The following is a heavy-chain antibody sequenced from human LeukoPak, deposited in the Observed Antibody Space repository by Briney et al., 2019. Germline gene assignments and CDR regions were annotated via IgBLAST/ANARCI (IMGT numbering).Heavy chain of an antibody. J-gene: IGHJ4*02. D-gene: IGHD4-23*01. Sequence: GASVKVSCKASGYTFTSYGISWVRQAPGQGLEWMGRINPNSGGTNYAQKSQGRVTMTRDTSISTAYMELSRLRSDDTAVYYCARDDYGGNPSLYWGQGTLVTVSS. CDR1: GYTFTSYG. CDR3: ARDDYGGNPSLY. CDR2: INPNSGGT. V-gene: IGHV1-2*06.